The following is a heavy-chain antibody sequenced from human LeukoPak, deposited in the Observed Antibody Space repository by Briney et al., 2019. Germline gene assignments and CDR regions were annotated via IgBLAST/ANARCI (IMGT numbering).Heavy chain of an antibody. J-gene: IGHJ2*01. CDR2: IYTSGST. CDR3: ARTLTMVRGVIEWYFDL. D-gene: IGHD3-10*01. Sequence: SETLSLTCTVSGGSISSYYWSWIRQPAGKGLEWIGRIYTSGSTNYNPSLKSRVTMSVDTSKNQFSLKLSSVTAADTAVYYCARTLTMVRGVIEWYFDLWGRGTLVTVSS. V-gene: IGHV4-4*07. CDR1: GGSISSYY.